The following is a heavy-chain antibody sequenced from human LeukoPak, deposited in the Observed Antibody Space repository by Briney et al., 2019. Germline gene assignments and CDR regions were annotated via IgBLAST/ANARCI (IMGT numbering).Heavy chain of an antibody. CDR2: INHSGST. Sequence: SSETLSLTCAVYGGSFSGYYWNWIRQPPGKGLEWIGEINHSGSTNYNPSLKSRATISVDTSKNQFSLKLSSVTAADTAVYYCARQPGSTAAFDIWGQGTTVTVSA. V-gene: IGHV4-34*01. CDR1: GGSFSGYY. D-gene: IGHD5-18*01. J-gene: IGHJ3*02. CDR3: ARQPGSTAAFDI.